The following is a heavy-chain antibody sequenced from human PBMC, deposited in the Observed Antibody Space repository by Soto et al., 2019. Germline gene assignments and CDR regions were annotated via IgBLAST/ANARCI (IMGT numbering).Heavy chain of an antibody. D-gene: IGHD5-18*01. Sequence: PGGSLRLSCAASGFTFSNAWMNWVRQAPGKGLEWVGRIKSKTDGGTTDYAAPVKGRFTISRDDSKNTLYLQMNSLKTEDTAVYYCTTPPAGYSYVQPKKSYYYYGMDVWGQGTTVTVSS. CDR1: GFTFSNAW. CDR3: TTPPAGYSYVQPKKSYYYYGMDV. V-gene: IGHV3-15*07. J-gene: IGHJ6*02. CDR2: IKSKTDGGTT.